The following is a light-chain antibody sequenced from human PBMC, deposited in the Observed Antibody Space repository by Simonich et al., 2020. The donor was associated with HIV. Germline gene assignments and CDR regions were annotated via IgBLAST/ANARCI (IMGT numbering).Light chain of an antibody. J-gene: IGKJ5*01. Sequence: ERVMTKSPATLSVSPGERATLSCSASQSVSSNLAWYQQKPGQPTRLLSYWASTRATGIPARFSGSGSGTEFTLTISSMQSEDFADYYCQQYNNWPITFGQGTRLEIK. CDR3: QQYNNWPIT. V-gene: IGKV3-15*01. CDR1: QSVSSN. CDR2: WAS.